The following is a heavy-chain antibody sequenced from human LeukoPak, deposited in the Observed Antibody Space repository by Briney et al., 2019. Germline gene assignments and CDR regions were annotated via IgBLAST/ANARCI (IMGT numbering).Heavy chain of an antibody. D-gene: IGHD2-15*01. CDR1: GGSFSGYY. CDR3: ASVGRTWDAFDI. V-gene: IGHV4-34*01. CDR2: INHSGST. Sequence: SETPSLTCAVYGGSFSGYYWSWIRQPPGKGLEWIGEINHSGSTNYNPSLKSRVTISVDTSKNQFSLKLSSVTAADTAVYYCASVGRTWDAFDIWGQGTMVTVSS. J-gene: IGHJ3*02.